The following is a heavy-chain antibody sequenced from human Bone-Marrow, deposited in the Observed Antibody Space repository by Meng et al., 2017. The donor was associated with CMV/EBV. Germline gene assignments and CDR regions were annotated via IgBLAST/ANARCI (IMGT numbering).Heavy chain of an antibody. CDR1: GGSVSRGSYY. CDR3: ARDLLPDI. Sequence: SETLSLTCTVSGGSVSRGSYYWNWIRQTPGKGLEWIGNIYYNGGTNYNPSLKSRVTISIDTSKNQFSLQLRSVTAADTAVYYCARDLLPDIWGQGTLVTVSS. D-gene: IGHD2-15*01. J-gene: IGHJ4*02. CDR2: IYYNGGT. V-gene: IGHV4-61*01.